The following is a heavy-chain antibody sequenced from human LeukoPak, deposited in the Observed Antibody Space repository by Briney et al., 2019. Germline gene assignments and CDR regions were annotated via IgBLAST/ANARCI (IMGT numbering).Heavy chain of an antibody. Sequence: SETLSLTCAVSGGSISSAGYSWSWIRQPPGKGLEWIGYIYYTGSTYYNPSLKSRITISLHTSKNQFSLKLGSVTAADTAVYYCARGGDSSGYEGRFDPWGQGTLVTVSS. D-gene: IGHD3-22*01. CDR3: ARGGDSSGYEGRFDP. V-gene: IGHV4-30-4*07. CDR1: GGSISSAGYS. CDR2: IYYTGST. J-gene: IGHJ5*02.